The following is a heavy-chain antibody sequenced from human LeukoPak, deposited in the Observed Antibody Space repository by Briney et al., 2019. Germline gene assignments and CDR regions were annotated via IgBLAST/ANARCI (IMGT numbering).Heavy chain of an antibody. V-gene: IGHV3-49*04. Sequence: GRSLRLSCTGSGFNFVDHAMTWVRQAPGKGLERVGFIRSKAYGGTGQYAASVKGRFTISRDGSKSIAYLQMNSLKAEDTAVYYCVRVIRGFNANGDYCGQGTLVTVSS. CDR3: VRVIRGFNANGDY. CDR1: GFNFVDHA. J-gene: IGHJ4*02. D-gene: IGHD5-24*01. CDR2: IRSKAYGGTG.